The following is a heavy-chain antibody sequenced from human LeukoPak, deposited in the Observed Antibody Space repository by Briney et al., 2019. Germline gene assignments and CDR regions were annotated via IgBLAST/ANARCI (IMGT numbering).Heavy chain of an antibody. D-gene: IGHD5-12*01. CDR2: INPNSGDT. Sequence: ASVKVSCKAFGYTFTGDFMHWVRQAPGQGLEWMGWINPNSGDTNYADKFQGRVTMTRDRSISTAYMDLGGLTSDDTAVYYCVRRGDGYVYDYWGQGTLVTVSS. CDR3: VRRGDGYVYDY. CDR1: GYTFTGDF. V-gene: IGHV1-2*02. J-gene: IGHJ4*02.